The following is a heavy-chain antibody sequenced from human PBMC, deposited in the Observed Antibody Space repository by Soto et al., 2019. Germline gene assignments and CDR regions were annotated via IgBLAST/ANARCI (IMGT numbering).Heavy chain of an antibody. V-gene: IGHV3-48*02. CDR2: ISSSSSTI. CDR3: ARGRLYYYDSSGYYREPDAFDI. J-gene: IGHJ3*02. CDR1: GFTFSSYS. D-gene: IGHD3-22*01. Sequence: GGSLRLSCAASGFTFSSYSMNWVRQAPGKGLEWVSYISSSSSTIYYADSVKGRFTISRDNAKNSLYLQMNSLRDEDTAVYYCARGRLYYYDSSGYYREPDAFDIWGQGTMVTVSS.